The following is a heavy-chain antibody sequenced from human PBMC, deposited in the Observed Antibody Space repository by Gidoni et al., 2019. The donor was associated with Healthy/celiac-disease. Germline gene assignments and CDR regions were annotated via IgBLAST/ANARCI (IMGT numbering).Heavy chain of an antibody. CDR3: ARDRGEARGYGMDV. CDR2: ISSSSSYI. Sequence: EVQLVESGGGLVKPGGSLRLSCAASGFPFSSYSINWVRQAPGKGLEWVSSISSSSSYIYYADSVKGRFTISRDNAKNSLYLQMNSLRAEDTAVYYCARDRGEARGYGMDVWGQGTTVTVSS. CDR1: GFPFSSYS. J-gene: IGHJ6*02. V-gene: IGHV3-21*01.